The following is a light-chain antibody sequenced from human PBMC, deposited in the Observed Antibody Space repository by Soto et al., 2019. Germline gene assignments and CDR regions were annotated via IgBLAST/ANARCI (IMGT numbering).Light chain of an antibody. CDR2: NNN. Sequence: QSVLTQPPSTSGTPGQRVTISCSGSSSNIGSSYVFWFQHLPGTAPKLLMYNNNQRPSGVPDRVSASKSGTSASLAISGLRSEDEADYYCAAWDDRVSGYVVGTGTKV. V-gene: IGLV1-47*02. CDR1: SSNIGSSY. CDR3: AAWDDRVSGYV. J-gene: IGLJ1*01.